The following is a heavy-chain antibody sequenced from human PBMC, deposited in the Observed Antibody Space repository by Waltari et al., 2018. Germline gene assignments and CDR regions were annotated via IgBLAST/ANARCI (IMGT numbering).Heavy chain of an antibody. D-gene: IGHD3-9*01. CDR1: GFTFSSYW. CDR3: ARDYTDYDIFTGYFDY. Sequence: EVQLVESGGGLVQPGGSLRLSCAASGFTFSSYWMHWVRQAPGKGLVGGSRINRDGSSTSYADSVKGRFTISRDNAKNTLYLQMNSLRAEDTAVYYCARDYTDYDIFTGYFDYWGQGTLVTVSS. CDR2: INRDGSST. J-gene: IGHJ4*02. V-gene: IGHV3-74*01.